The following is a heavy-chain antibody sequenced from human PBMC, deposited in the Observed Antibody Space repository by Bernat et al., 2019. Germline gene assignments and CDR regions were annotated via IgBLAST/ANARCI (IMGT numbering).Heavy chain of an antibody. J-gene: IGHJ6*02. V-gene: IGHV4-39*02. CDR1: GGSISSSSYY. CDR3: ARERNDFWSGYYRLYGMDV. Sequence: QLQLQESGPGLVKPSETLSLTCTVSGGSISSSSYYWGWIRQPPGKGLEWIGSIYYSGSTYYNPSLKSRVTISVDTSKNQCSLKLSSVTAADTAVYYCARERNDFWSGYYRLYGMDVWGRGTTVTVSS. D-gene: IGHD3-3*01. CDR2: IYYSGST.